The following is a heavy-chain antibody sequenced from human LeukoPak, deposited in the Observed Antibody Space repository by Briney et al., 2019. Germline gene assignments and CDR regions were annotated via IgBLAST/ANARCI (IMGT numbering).Heavy chain of an antibody. J-gene: IGHJ4*02. V-gene: IGHV1-69*04. CDR1: GGTFSSYA. Sequence: SVKVSCKASGGTFSSYAISWVRQAPGQGLEWMGRIIPILGTANYAQKFQGRVTITADKSTSTAYMELSSLRSEDTAVYYCARVEADYYDSSGYSDYWGQGTLVTVSS. D-gene: IGHD3-22*01. CDR2: IIPILGTA. CDR3: ARVEADYYDSSGYSDY.